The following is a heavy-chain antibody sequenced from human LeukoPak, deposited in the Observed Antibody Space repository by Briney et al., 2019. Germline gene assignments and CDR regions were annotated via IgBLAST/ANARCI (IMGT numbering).Heavy chain of an antibody. CDR2: IYYSGST. CDR1: GGSISSSSYY. Sequence: SETLSLTCTVSGGSISSSSYYCGWIRQPPGKGLEWIGTIYYSGSTYYSPSLKSRVTISVDTSNNQFSLKLSSVTAADTALYYCSTPRGTSYYFDYWGLGTLVTVSS. D-gene: IGHD1-26*01. V-gene: IGHV4-39*01. CDR3: STPRGTSYYFDY. J-gene: IGHJ4*02.